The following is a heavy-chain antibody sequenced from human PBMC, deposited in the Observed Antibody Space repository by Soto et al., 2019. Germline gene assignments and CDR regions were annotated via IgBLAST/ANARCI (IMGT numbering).Heavy chain of an antibody. Sequence: EVQLVQSGAEVKKPGESLKISCKGSGYSFTSYWIGWVRQRPGKGLVWMGIIYPGDSDTRYSPSFQCQVTISADKSISTAYRHWSSLTASNTAKYYSASTYCSRGSCDPDYFCHWGQGTLVTLSS. V-gene: IGHV5-51*01. J-gene: IGHJ4*02. CDR2: IYPGDSDT. CDR3: ASTYCSRGSCDPDYFCH. CDR1: GYSFTSYW. D-gene: IGHD2-15*01.